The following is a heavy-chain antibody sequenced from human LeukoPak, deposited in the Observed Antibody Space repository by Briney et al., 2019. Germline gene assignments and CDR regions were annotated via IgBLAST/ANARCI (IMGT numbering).Heavy chain of an antibody. V-gene: IGHV3-21*01. J-gene: IGHJ4*02. CDR3: ARDGDYYDSSGYSDY. CDR2: ISSSSSYI. Sequence: GGSLRLSCAASGFTFSSYPLNWVRQAPGKGLEWVSSISSSSSYIYYADSVKGRFTISRDNAKNSLYLQMNSLRAEDTAVYYCARDGDYYDSSGYSDYWGQGTLVTVSS. D-gene: IGHD3-22*01. CDR1: GFTFSSYP.